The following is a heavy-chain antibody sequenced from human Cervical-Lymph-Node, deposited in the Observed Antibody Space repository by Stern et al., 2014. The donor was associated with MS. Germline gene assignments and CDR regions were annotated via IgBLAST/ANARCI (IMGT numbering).Heavy chain of an antibody. Sequence: VQLVESGGGVVQPGTSLRLSCATSGFTFSSYTLHWFRQAPGKGLEWVSVFTKDGDKEYADSVKGRFTITRDNSENTLHLHMNSLRTEDTAVYYCVRDWPSNFDYWGQGTLVTVSS. CDR3: VRDWPSNFDY. CDR1: GFTFSSYT. V-gene: IGHV3-30*04. CDR2: FTKDGDK. J-gene: IGHJ4*02.